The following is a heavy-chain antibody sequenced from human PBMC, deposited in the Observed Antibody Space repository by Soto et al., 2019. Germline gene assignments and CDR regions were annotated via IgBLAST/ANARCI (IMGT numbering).Heavy chain of an antibody. CDR3: ARRHCSSGGCYVNWIDP. J-gene: IGHJ5*02. CDR2: INPNTGSI. V-gene: IGHV1-46*01. Sequence: QVQLVQSGAEVKKPGASVRLSCKASGYSFSDYYIHWVRRAPGQGLEWMGIINPNTGSIKYAQNFRGRVTMTRDTSAITVYMELSSLRSEDTAIYYCARRHCSSGGCYVNWIDPWGQGTLVTVSS. D-gene: IGHD2-15*01. CDR1: GYSFSDYY.